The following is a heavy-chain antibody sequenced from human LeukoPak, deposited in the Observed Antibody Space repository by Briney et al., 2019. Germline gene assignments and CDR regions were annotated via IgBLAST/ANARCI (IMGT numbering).Heavy chain of an antibody. V-gene: IGHV3-33*01. J-gene: IGHJ4*02. CDR1: GFTFSSYG. CDR2: IWYDGSNK. Sequence: GGSLRLSCAASGFTFSSYGMHWVRQAPGKGLEWVAVIWYDGSNKYYADSVKGRFSISRDNSKNTLYLQMNSLRAEDTAVYYCARGPSGYSSSWYFDFDYWGQGTLVTVSS. CDR3: ARGPSGYSSSWYFDFDY. D-gene: IGHD6-13*01.